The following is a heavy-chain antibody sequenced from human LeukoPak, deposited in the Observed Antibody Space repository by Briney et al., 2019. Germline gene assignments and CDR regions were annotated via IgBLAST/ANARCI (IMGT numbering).Heavy chain of an antibody. V-gene: IGHV5-51*01. D-gene: IGHD1-26*01. CDR2: IFPGESHI. CDR1: GYSFRDYW. J-gene: IGHJ4*02. CDR3: ATLPLAGAPPQYFDY. Sequence: GESLKISCKGFGYSFRDYWIGWVRQMPGKDLEWMGIIFPGESHINYSPTFEGRVTISADESINTAYLQWSSLTASDTAMYYCATLPLAGAPPQYFDYWGQGTLVTVSS.